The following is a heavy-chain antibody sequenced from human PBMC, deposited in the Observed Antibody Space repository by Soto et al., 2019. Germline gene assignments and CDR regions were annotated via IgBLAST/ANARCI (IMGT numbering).Heavy chain of an antibody. CDR2: IIPICGTT. V-gene: IGHV1-69*12. Sequence: QVQLVQSGAEVKKPGSSVKISCQASGFTFSNYAISWVRQAPGQGLEWMGGIIPICGTTNYAQRFQGRVTITADESPSTAYMELSSLRSEDTAVYYCARVSSSWYKDYFDYWGQGTLVTVSS. CDR1: GFTFSNYA. D-gene: IGHD6-13*01. J-gene: IGHJ4*02. CDR3: ARVSSSWYKDYFDY.